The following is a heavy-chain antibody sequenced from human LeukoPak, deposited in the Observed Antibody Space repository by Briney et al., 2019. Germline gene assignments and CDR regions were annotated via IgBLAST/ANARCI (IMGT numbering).Heavy chain of an antibody. CDR2: INAGNGNT. CDR1: GYTFTSYA. Sequence: ASVKVSCKASGYTFTSYAMHWVRQAPGQRLEWMGWINAGNGNTKYSQKFQGRVTITRDTSASTAYMELSSLRSEDTAVYYCAREPYSSSWYRGYFQHWGQGTLVTVSS. J-gene: IGHJ1*01. D-gene: IGHD6-13*01. V-gene: IGHV1-3*01. CDR3: AREPYSSSWYRGYFQH.